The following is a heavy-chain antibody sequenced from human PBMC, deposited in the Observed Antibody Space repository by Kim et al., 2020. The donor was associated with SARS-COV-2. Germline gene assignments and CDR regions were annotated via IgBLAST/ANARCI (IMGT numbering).Heavy chain of an antibody. V-gene: IGHV1-8*01. D-gene: IGHD1-7*01. CDR3: ARGPTGTTYYYGMDV. Sequence: QKFQGRVTMTRNTSISTAYMELSSLRSEDTAVYYCARGPTGTTYYYGMDVWGQGTTVTVSS. J-gene: IGHJ6*02.